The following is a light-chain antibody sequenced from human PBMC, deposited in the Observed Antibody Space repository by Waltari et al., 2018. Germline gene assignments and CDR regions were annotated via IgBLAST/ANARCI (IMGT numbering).Light chain of an antibody. J-gene: IGKJ1*01. CDR3: QQYYSRPQT. V-gene: IGKV4-1*01. CDR1: QSVLYTSNHKNC. Sequence: DIVMTQSPDSLAVSLGERATINCKSSQSVLYTSNHKNCLAWYQQKPGQPPKLLISGASTRESGVPDRFSGSGSGTEFTLTISSLQAEDVAIYYCQQYYSRPQTFGQGTKVEIK. CDR2: GAS.